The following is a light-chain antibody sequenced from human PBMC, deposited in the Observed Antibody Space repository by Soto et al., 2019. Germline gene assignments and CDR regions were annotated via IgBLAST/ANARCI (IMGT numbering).Light chain of an antibody. CDR3: SSYTSSSTQV. J-gene: IGLJ1*01. CDR1: SSDGGGYNY. CDR2: DVS. V-gene: IGLV2-14*01. Sequence: QSALTQPASVSGSPGQSITISCTGTSSDGGGYNYVSWYQQHPGKAPKLMIYDVSSRPSGVSNRFSGSKSGNMASLTISGLQSEDEADYYCSSYTSSSTQVFGTGTKVTVL.